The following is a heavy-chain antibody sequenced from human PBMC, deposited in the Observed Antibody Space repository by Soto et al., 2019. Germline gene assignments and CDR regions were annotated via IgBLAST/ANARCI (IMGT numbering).Heavy chain of an antibody. CDR1: GYTFTSYG. V-gene: IGHV1-18*01. CDR3: ARRSATVTTSYWFDP. J-gene: IGHJ5*02. D-gene: IGHD4-17*01. Sequence: ASVKVSCKASGYTFTSYGISWVRQAPGQGLEWMGWISAYNGNTNYAQKLQGRVNMTTDTSTSTAYMELRSLRSDDTALYYCARRSATVTTSYWFDPWGQGTLVTVSS. CDR2: ISAYNGNT.